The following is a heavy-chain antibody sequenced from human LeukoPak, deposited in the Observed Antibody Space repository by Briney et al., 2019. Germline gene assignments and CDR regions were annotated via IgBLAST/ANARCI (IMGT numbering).Heavy chain of an antibody. Sequence: PSETLSLTCTVSGYSISSGYYWGWIRQPPGKGLEWIGSIYHSGSTYYNPSLKSRVTISVDTSKNQFSLNLTSVTAADTAVYYCARVKLFYGDFVDFWGQGTQATVSS. CDR2: IYHSGST. D-gene: IGHD4-17*01. CDR1: GYSISSGYY. V-gene: IGHV4-38-2*02. J-gene: IGHJ4*02. CDR3: ARVKLFYGDFVDF.